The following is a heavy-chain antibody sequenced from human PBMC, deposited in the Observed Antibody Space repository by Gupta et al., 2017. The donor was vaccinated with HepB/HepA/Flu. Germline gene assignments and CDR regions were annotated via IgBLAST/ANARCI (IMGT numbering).Heavy chain of an antibody. CDR2: IKQDGSEK. V-gene: IGHV3-7*01. D-gene: IGHD3-3*01. Sequence: EVQLVESGGGLVQPGGSLRLSCAASGFTFSSYWMSWVRQAPGKGLEWVANIKQDGSEKYYVDSVKGRFTISRDNAKNSLYLQMNSLRAEDTAVYYCARTNYDFWSGYSWFDPWGQGTLVTVSS. CDR1: GFTFSSYW. J-gene: IGHJ5*02. CDR3: ARTNYDFWSGYSWFDP.